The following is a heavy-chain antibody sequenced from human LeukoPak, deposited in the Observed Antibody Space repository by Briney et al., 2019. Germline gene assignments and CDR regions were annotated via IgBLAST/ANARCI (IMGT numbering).Heavy chain of an antibody. V-gene: IGHV4-61*02. CDR3: AGLGYCSSTSCHDAFDI. D-gene: IGHD2-2*01. CDR2: IYTSGST. CDR1: GGSISSGSYY. Sequence: PSETLSLTCTVSGGSISSGSYYWSWIRQAAGKGLEWIGRIYTSGSTNYNPSLKSRVTMSVDTSRNQFSLKLSSVTAADTAVYYCAGLGYCSSTSCHDAFDIWGQGTMVTVSS. J-gene: IGHJ3*02.